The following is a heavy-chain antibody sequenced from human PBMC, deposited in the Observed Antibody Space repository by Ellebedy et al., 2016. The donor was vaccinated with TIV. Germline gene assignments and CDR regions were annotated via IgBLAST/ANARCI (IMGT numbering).Heavy chain of an antibody. V-gene: IGHV3-7*01. Sequence: GESLKISCAASGFSHSSYWMHWVRQAPGKGLEWVANIKQDGSEKYYVDSVKGRFTISRDNAKNSLYLQMNSLRAEDTAVYFCGRAIGSGSCYWGQGTLVTVSS. CDR3: GRAIGSGSCY. CDR1: GFSHSSYW. D-gene: IGHD3-10*01. CDR2: IKQDGSEK. J-gene: IGHJ4*02.